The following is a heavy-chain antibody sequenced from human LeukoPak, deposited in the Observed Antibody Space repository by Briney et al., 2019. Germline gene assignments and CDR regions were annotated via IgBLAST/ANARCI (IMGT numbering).Heavy chain of an antibody. D-gene: IGHD3-16*02. CDR2: ISSSSSYI. J-gene: IGHJ5*02. Sequence: NPGGSLRLSCAASGFTFSSYSMNWVRQAPGKGQEWVSSISSSSSYIYYADSVKGRFTISRDNAKNSLYLQMNSLRAEDTAVHYCARAKYDYVWGSYPPENWFDPWGQGTLVTVSS. CDR3: ARAKYDYVWGSYPPENWFDP. CDR1: GFTFSSYS. V-gene: IGHV3-21*01.